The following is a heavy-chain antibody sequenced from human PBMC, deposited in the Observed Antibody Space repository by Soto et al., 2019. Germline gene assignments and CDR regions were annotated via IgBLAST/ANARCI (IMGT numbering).Heavy chain of an antibody. CDR2: ISGSGGST. CDR3: AKWGLFTMVRGGDAFDI. Sequence: EVQLLESGGGLVQPGGSLRLSCAASGFTFSSYAMSWVRQAPGKGLEWVSAISGSGGSTYYADSVKGRFTISRDNSKNTLYLQMNSLRAEDTAVYYCAKWGLFTMVRGGDAFDIWGQGTMVTVSS. J-gene: IGHJ3*02. V-gene: IGHV3-23*01. D-gene: IGHD3-10*01. CDR1: GFTFSSYA.